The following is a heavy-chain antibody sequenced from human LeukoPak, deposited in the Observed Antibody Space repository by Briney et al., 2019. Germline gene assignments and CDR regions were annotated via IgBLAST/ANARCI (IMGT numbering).Heavy chain of an antibody. J-gene: IGHJ4*02. V-gene: IGHV1-46*01. CDR3: AKIVGATNGYFDY. CDR1: GYTFTNYY. CDR2: INPSIGTT. Sequence: ASVKVSCKAPGYTFTNYYIHWVRQAPGQGLEWMGIINPSIGTTSYAQKFQGRITMTRDTSTSTVYMELSSLRSEDTAVYYCAKIVGATNGYFDYWGQGTLVTVSS. D-gene: IGHD1-26*01.